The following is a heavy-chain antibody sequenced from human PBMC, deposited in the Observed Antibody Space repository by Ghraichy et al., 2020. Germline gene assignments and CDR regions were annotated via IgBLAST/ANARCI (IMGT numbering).Heavy chain of an antibody. V-gene: IGHV4-59*08. CDR2: IYYSGST. Sequence: SETLSLTCTVSGGSISSYYWSWIRQPPGKGLEWIGYIYYSGSTNYNPSLKSRVTISVDTSKNQFSLKLSSVTAADTAVYYCARRAVLYSSSWPYWYFDLWGRGTLVTVSS. CDR3: ARRAVLYSSSWPYWYFDL. CDR1: GGSISSYY. J-gene: IGHJ2*01. D-gene: IGHD6-13*01.